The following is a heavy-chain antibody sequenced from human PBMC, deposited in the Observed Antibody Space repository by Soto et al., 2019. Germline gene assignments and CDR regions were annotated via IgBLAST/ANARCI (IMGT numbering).Heavy chain of an antibody. CDR1: GGTFSSYT. V-gene: IGHV1-69*02. D-gene: IGHD6-19*01. CDR3: ARAIAVAGNGVDYYYYYMDV. CDR2: IIPILGIA. J-gene: IGHJ6*03. Sequence: QVQLVQSGAEVKKPGSSVKVSCKASGGTFSSYTISWVRQAPGQGLEWMGRIIPILGIANYAQKFQGRVTITADKSTSKAYMELSSLRSEDTAVYYCARAIAVAGNGVDYYYYYMDVWGKGTTVTVSS.